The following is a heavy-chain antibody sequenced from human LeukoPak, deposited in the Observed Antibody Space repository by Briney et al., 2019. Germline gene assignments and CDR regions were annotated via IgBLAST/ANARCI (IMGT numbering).Heavy chain of an antibody. D-gene: IGHD4-17*01. J-gene: IGHJ4*02. CDR3: AREGTYGDHFDY. CDR2: TIPIFGTA. V-gene: IGHV1-69*06. CDR1: GGTFSSYA. Sequence: GASVKVSCKASGGTFSSYAISWVRQAPGQGLEWMGGTIPIFGTANYAQKFQGRVTITADKSTSTAYMELSSLRSEDMAVYYCAREGTYGDHFDYWGQGTLVTVSS.